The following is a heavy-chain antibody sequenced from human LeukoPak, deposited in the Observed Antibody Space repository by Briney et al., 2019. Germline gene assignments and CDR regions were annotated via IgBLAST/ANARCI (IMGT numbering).Heavy chain of an antibody. CDR2: ISSSGSTI. V-gene: IGHV3-11*04. Sequence: PGGSLRLSCAASGFTFSDYYMSWIRQAPGKGLEWVSYISSSGSTIYYADSVKGRFTISRDNSKNTLYLQMNSLRPEDTAVYYCARDRPDPGSYHTTYAFDIWGQGTMVTVSS. CDR1: GFTFSDYY. J-gene: IGHJ3*02. CDR3: ARDRPDPGSYHTTYAFDI. D-gene: IGHD1-26*01.